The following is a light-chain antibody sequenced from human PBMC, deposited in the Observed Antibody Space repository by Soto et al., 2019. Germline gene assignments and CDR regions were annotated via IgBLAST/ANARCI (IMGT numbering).Light chain of an antibody. Sequence: DIVMTQSPDSLAVSLGERATVNGKSSQSVLHRSSNKNFLAWYQQKPGQPPKLLISWASTRESGVPDRFSGSGSETDFALTISSLQAEDVAVYFCQHYYNTPWTFGQGTKVEIK. J-gene: IGKJ1*01. V-gene: IGKV4-1*01. CDR1: QSVLHRSSNKNF. CDR2: WAS. CDR3: QHYYNTPWT.